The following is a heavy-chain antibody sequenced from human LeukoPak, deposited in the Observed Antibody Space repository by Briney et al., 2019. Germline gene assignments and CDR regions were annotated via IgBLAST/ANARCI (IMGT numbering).Heavy chain of an antibody. CDR1: GYTFTSYD. CDR2: MNPNSGNT. V-gene: IGHV1-8*03. Sequence: ASVKVSCKASGYTFTSYDINWVRQATGQGLEWMGWMNPNSGNTGYAQKFQGRVTITRNTSISTAYMELSSLRSEDTAVYYCARGHRGSPRVYYYYMDVWGKGTTVTVSS. J-gene: IGHJ6*03. CDR3: ARGHRGSPRVYYYYMDV. D-gene: IGHD1-26*01.